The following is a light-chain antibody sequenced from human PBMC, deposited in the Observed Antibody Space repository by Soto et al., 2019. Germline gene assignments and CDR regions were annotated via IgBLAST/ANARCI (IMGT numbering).Light chain of an antibody. CDR3: QQRSNWPPTWT. Sequence: EILLTQSPATLSLSPGERATLSCRASQSVSSYLAWYQQKPGQAPRLLIYDASKRVTGIPARFTGSGSGTDFTLTISSLEPEDFGVYYCQQRSNWPPTWTFGQGTKVEIK. V-gene: IGKV3-11*01. CDR2: DAS. CDR1: QSVSSY. J-gene: IGKJ1*01.